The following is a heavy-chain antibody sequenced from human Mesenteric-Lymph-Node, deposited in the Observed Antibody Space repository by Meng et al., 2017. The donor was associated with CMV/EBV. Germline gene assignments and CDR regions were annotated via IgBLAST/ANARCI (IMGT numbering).Heavy chain of an antibody. D-gene: IGHD2-8*02. J-gene: IGHJ5*02. CDR1: GFTFSNYY. Sequence: GESLKISCAASGFTFSNYYMHWVRQAPGKGLEWVANIKQDGSEKYYVDSVKGRFTISRDNAKNSLYLQMNSLRADDTAVYYCARDPGGYDLWGQGTLVTVSS. CDR2: IKQDGSEK. CDR3: ARDPGGYDL. V-gene: IGHV3-7*01.